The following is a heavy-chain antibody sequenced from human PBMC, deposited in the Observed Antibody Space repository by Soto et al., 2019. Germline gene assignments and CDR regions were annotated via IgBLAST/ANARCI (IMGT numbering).Heavy chain of an antibody. J-gene: IGHJ6*02. V-gene: IGHV3-48*03. D-gene: IGHD3-3*01. Sequence: SLRLSCVVSGFTFSSHEMNWVRQAPGKGPEWVSKISESGGTTSYADSVKGRFTISRDNARDSLYLHMDSLRAEDTAVYYCARDRSLIFAVPPYGMDVWGQGTTVTVSS. CDR3: ARDRSLIFAVPPYGMDV. CDR1: GFTFSSHE. CDR2: ISESGGTT.